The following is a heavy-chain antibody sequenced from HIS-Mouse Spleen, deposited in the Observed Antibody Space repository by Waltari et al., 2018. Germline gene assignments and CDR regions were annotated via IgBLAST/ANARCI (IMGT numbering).Heavy chain of an antibody. V-gene: IGHV4-39*07. CDR1: GGPISSSSYY. D-gene: IGHD6-13*01. CDR2: IYYSGST. CDR3: AREIPYSSSWYDWYFDL. J-gene: IGHJ2*01. Sequence: QLQLQESGPGLVKPSETLSLTCTVSGGPISSSSYYWGWIRQPPGKGLGWIGSIYYSGSTYYHPSRKSRVTISVDPSKNQFSLKLSSVTAADTAVYYCAREIPYSSSWYDWYFDLWGRGTLVTVSS.